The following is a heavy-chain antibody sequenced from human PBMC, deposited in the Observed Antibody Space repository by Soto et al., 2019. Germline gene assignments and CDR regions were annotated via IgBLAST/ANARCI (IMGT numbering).Heavy chain of an antibody. D-gene: IGHD6-19*01. CDR2: IYYTGST. Sequence: PSETLSLTCTVSGGSISSFYWSWIRQPPGKGLEWIGYIYYTGSTNYNPSLKSRVTISVDTSMNQVSLNLTSVTAADTAVYYCARKGLAVTGPFDYWGQGTLVTVSS. CDR3: ARKGLAVTGPFDY. CDR1: GGSISSFY. V-gene: IGHV4-59*01. J-gene: IGHJ4*02.